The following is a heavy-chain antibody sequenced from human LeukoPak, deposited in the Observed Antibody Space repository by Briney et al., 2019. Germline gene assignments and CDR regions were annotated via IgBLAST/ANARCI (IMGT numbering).Heavy chain of an antibody. J-gene: IGHJ5*02. CDR2: IYYSGST. Sequence: SQTLSLTCTVSGGSISSGDYYWSWIRQPPGKGLEWIGYIYYSGSTYYNPSLKSRVTISVDTSKNQFSLKLSSVTAADTAVYYCANGGYYDRWFDPWGQGTLVTVSS. D-gene: IGHD3-22*01. CDR1: GGSISSGDYY. V-gene: IGHV4-30-4*08. CDR3: ANGGYYDRWFDP.